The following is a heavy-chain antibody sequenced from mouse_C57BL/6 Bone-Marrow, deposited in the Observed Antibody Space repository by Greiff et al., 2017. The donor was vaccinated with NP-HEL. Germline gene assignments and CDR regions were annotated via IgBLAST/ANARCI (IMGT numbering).Heavy chain of an antibody. CDR2: IDPENGDT. CDR3: TTPFYYSNYEDDY. Sequence: EVQLQQSGAELVRPGASVKLSCTASGFNIKDDYMHWVKQRPEQGLEWIGWIDPENGDTEYASKFQGKATITADTSSNTAYLQLSSLTSEDTAVYYCTTPFYYSNYEDDYWGQGTTLTVSS. CDR1: GFNIKDDY. D-gene: IGHD2-5*01. J-gene: IGHJ2*01. V-gene: IGHV14-4*01.